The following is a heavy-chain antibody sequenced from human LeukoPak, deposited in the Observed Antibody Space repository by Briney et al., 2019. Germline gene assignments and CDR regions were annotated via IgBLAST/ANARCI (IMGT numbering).Heavy chain of an antibody. J-gene: IGHJ6*02. D-gene: IGHD1-7*01. V-gene: IGHV3-15*04. CDR1: GFTFRNHA. CDR3: TTDEDWNYARKDV. Sequence: GGSLRLSCVASGFTFRNHAMNWVRQAPGKGLEWVGQTVSEIDGGTTDYATPVKGRFTISRDDSKSTLYLQMNSLKIEDTAVYYCTTDEDWNYARKDVWGQGATVIVSS. CDR2: TVSEIDGGTT.